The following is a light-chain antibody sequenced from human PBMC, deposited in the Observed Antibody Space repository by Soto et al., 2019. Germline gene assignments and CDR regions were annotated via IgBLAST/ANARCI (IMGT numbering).Light chain of an antibody. Sequence: EIVLTQSPGTLSLSPGERATLSCRASQSVSSSYLVWYQQRPGQPPRLLIYGTSNRAAGIPERFTGTGSGTNFTLTIYRLEPEDSAVYYCQQYGSSALTFGGGTKV. CDR1: QSVSSSY. CDR3: QQYGSSALT. J-gene: IGKJ4*01. CDR2: GTS. V-gene: IGKV3-20*01.